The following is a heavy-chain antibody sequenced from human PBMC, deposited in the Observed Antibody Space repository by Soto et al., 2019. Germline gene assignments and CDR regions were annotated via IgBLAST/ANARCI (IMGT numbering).Heavy chain of an antibody. J-gene: IGHJ6*02. Sequence: QVQLQQWGAGLLKPSETLSLTCAVYGGSFSGYYWSWIRQPPGKGLEWIGEINHSGSTNYNPSLKSRVTISVDTSKNQFSLKLSSVTAADTAVYYCAAGYSSSWRRYYYYYGMDVWGQGTTVTVSS. CDR1: GGSFSGYY. CDR2: INHSGST. V-gene: IGHV4-34*01. CDR3: AAGYSSSWRRYYYYYGMDV. D-gene: IGHD6-13*01.